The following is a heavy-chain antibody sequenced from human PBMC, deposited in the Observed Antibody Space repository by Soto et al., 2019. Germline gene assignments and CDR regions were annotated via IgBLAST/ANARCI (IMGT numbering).Heavy chain of an antibody. CDR2: IIPIFGTT. V-gene: IGHV1-69*06. Sequence: QVQLVQSGAEVKKPGSSVKVSCKASGGTFSSYAISWVRQAPGQGLEWMGGIIPIFGTTNYAQKFQGRVTITADKSTSTAYMELSSLRSEYTAVYYCARGGGIAAHNWFDPWGQGTLVTVSS. CDR1: GGTFSSYA. D-gene: IGHD6-13*01. J-gene: IGHJ5*02. CDR3: ARGGGIAAHNWFDP.